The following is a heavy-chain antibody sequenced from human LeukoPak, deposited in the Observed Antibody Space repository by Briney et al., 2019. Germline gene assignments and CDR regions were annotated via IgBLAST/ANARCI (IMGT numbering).Heavy chain of an antibody. J-gene: IGHJ3*02. CDR1: GFTFSDYA. Sequence: GGSLRLSCAASGFTFSDYAMNWVRQAPGKGLEWVSYISTSSTTIYYADSVKGRFTISRDNARNSLYLQMNSLRPEDTAVYLCARDKSDVYYHDSSGYLDIWGQGTMVTVSS. D-gene: IGHD3-22*01. CDR2: ISTSSTTI. V-gene: IGHV3-48*04. CDR3: ARDKSDVYYHDSSGYLDI.